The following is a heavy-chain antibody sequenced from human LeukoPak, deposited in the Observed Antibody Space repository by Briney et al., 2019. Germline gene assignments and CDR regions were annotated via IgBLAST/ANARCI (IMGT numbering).Heavy chain of an antibody. J-gene: IGHJ4*02. CDR3: ATLVATTRFDY. CDR1: GFTFSMYA. V-gene: IGHV3-7*01. D-gene: IGHD5-12*01. Sequence: GGSLRLSCAASGFTFSMYAMSWVRQAPGKGLEWVANIKQDGSEKYYVDSVKGRFTISRDNAKNSLYLQMSSLRADDMAVYYCATLVATTRFDYWGQGTLVTVSS. CDR2: IKQDGSEK.